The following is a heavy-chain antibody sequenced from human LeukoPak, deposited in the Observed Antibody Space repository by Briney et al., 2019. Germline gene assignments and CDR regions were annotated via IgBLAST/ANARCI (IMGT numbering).Heavy chain of an antibody. CDR1: GGSFSGYY. V-gene: IGHV4-34*01. Sequence: PSETLSLTCAVYGGSFSGYYWSWIRQPPGKGLEWIGDINHSGSTNYNPSLKSRVTISVDTSKNQFSLKLSSVTAADTAVYYCARDPGHEPNWFDPWGQGTLVTVSS. CDR3: ARDPGHEPNWFDP. CDR2: INHSGST. J-gene: IGHJ5*02.